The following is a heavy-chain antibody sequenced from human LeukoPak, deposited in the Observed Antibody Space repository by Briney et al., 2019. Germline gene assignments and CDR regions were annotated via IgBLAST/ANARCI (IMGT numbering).Heavy chain of an antibody. D-gene: IGHD3-3*01. Sequence: PSETLSLTCTVSGGSISSYYWSWIRQPAGKGLEWIGRIYTSGSTNYNPSLKSRVTMSVDTSKNQFSLKLSSVTAADTAVYYCAGEVVFGVVIMRYFDYWGQGTLVTVSS. CDR3: AGEVVFGVVIMRYFDY. CDR1: GGSISSYY. J-gene: IGHJ4*02. V-gene: IGHV4-4*07. CDR2: IYTSGST.